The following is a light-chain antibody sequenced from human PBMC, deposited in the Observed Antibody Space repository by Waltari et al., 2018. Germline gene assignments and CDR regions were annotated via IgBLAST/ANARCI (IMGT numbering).Light chain of an antibody. V-gene: IGLV4-69*01. CDR2: VNRDGSH. Sequence: QLVLTQAPSASASLRASVKLNCTLSSGQGSNIIARLQQQPAKGPRYLMKVNRDGSHSKGDEIPDRFSGSSSWAERYLTISTVQSEYEADYYCQTGGHGTWVFGGGTKLTVL. CDR3: QTGGHGTWV. CDR1: SGQGSNI. J-gene: IGLJ3*02.